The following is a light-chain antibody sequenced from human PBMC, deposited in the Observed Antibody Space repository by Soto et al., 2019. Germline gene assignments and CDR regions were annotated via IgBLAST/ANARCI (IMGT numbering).Light chain of an antibody. J-gene: IGLJ2*01. CDR1: ISNIGAGYN. V-gene: IGLV1-40*01. CDR2: DNT. CDR3: QSYDSSASKV. Sequence: QSVLTQPPSVSGAPGQRVTISCAGDISNIGAGYNVHWYQLLPGSAPKLLIFDNTNRPSGVPDRFSGSKSGTSASLAISVLQAEDEADYYCQSYDSSASKVFGGGTKVTVL.